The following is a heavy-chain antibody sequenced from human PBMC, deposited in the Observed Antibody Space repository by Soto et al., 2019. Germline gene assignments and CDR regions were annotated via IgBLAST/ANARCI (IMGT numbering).Heavy chain of an antibody. CDR2: INHSGST. V-gene: IGHV4-34*01. CDR3: ARGDPGIAVAGTRYYFDY. CDR1: GGSFSGYY. J-gene: IGHJ4*02. Sequence: QVQLQQWGAGLLKPSETLSLTCAVYGGSFSGYYWSWIRQPPGKGLEWIGEINHSGSTNYNPSLKSRVTISVDTSKNQFSLKLSSVTAADTAVYYCARGDPGIAVAGTRYYFDYWGQGTLVTGSS. D-gene: IGHD6-19*01.